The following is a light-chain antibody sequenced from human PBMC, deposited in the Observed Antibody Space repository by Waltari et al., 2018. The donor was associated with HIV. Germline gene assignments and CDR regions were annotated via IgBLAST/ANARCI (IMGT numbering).Light chain of an antibody. CDR2: QDV. J-gene: IGLJ2*01. CDR3: QVWDSDTLV. Sequence: SYVLTQPPSVSVSPGQKATITCSGDQLGDKFVSWYQHKPGQSPVLIIYQDVKRPSGIPERFSGSNSGKTGTLTISDTQAPDEADYYCQVWDSDTLVFGGGTKLTVL. V-gene: IGLV3-1*01. CDR1: QLGDKF.